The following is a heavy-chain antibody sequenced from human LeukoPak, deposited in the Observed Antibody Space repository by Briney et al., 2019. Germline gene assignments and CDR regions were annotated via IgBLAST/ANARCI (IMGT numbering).Heavy chain of an antibody. D-gene: IGHD5-18*01. CDR3: ARKGSSRGYSYGRPYYFDY. Sequence: SETLSLTCAVYGGSFSGYYWSWIRQPPGKGLEWIGEINHSGSTNYNPSLKSRVTISVDTSKSQFSLKLSSVTAADTAVYYCARKGSSRGYSYGRPYYFDYWGQGTLVTVSS. CDR1: GGSFSGYY. CDR2: INHSGST. V-gene: IGHV4-34*01. J-gene: IGHJ4*02.